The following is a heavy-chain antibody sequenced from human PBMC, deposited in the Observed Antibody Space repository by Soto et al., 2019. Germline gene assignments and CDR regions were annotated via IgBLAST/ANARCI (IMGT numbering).Heavy chain of an antibody. CDR3: VRVTQYTGSANYDY. CDR2: IFSNDEQ. CDR1: GFSLRNGKMG. V-gene: IGHV2-26*01. Sequence: QVTLKESGPVLVKPTETLTLTCTVSGFSLRNGKMGVSWIRQPPGKALEWLAHIFSNDEQSYSPSLTTRLTISKDTSKGQVVLNMSNLAPVHTATYYGVRVTQYTGSANYDYWGQGTLVTVSS. D-gene: IGHD3-10*01. J-gene: IGHJ4*02.